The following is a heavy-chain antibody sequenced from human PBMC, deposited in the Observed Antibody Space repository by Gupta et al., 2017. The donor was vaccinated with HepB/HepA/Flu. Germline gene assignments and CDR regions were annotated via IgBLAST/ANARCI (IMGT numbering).Heavy chain of an antibody. V-gene: IGHV3-48*03. CDR1: GCSFSSVE. CDR2: ISSSGSTI. D-gene: IGHD5-18*01. Sequence: EVQRVASGGGLVQPGGSLSLYCAAAGCSFSSVEMNWVRQAPGKGLEWVSYISSSGSTIYYADSVKGRFTISRDNAKNSLYLQMNSLRAEDTAVYYCAREGDSYGVDYWGQGTLVTVSS. J-gene: IGHJ4*02. CDR3: AREGDSYGVDY.